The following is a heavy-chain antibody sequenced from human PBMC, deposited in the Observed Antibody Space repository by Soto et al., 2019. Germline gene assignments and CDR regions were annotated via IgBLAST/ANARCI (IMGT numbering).Heavy chain of an antibody. CDR3: ARTLQQLPYYYYGMDV. CDR2: INSDGSST. D-gene: IGHD6-13*01. J-gene: IGHJ6*02. Sequence: PGRSLRLSCAASGLTLSSYWMHWVRQAPGKGLVWVSRINSDGSSTSYADSVKGRFTISRDNAKNTLYLQMNSLRAEDTAVYYCARTLQQLPYYYYGMDVWGQGTTVTVSS. V-gene: IGHV3-74*01. CDR1: GLTLSSYW.